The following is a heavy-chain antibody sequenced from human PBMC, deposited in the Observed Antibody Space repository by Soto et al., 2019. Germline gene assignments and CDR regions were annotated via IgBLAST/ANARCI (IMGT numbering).Heavy chain of an antibody. D-gene: IGHD6-13*01. CDR1: GITFSSYA. J-gene: IGHJ6*02. CDR2: ISGSGGRT. CDR3: AKDSPYSSTFYGMDV. Sequence: GGSLRLSCAASGITFSSYAMSWVRQAPGKGLEWVSAISGSGGRTSYADSVKGRFTISRDNSKNTLYLQMNSLRAEDTAVYYCAKDSPYSSTFYGMDVWGQGTTLTVSS. V-gene: IGHV3-23*01.